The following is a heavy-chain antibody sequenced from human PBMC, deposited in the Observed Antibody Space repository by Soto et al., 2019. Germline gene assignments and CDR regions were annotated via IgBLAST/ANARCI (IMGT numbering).Heavy chain of an antibody. CDR1: GGSFSGYY. CDR2: INHSGST. CDR3: ARGRQQLALHYYYYYGMDV. D-gene: IGHD6-13*01. Sequence: SETLSLTCAVYGGSFSGYYWSWIRQPPGKGLEWIGEINHSGSTNYNPSLKSRVTISVDTSKNQFSLKLSSVTAADTAVYYCARGRQQLALHYYYYYGMDVWGQGTTVTVSS. V-gene: IGHV4-34*01. J-gene: IGHJ6*02.